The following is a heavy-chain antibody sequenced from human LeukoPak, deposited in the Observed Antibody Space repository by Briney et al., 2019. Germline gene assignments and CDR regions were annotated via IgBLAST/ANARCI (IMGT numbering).Heavy chain of an antibody. CDR1: GFTFNSYW. D-gene: IGHD5-24*01. CDR3: AKDYVSGDGYWDFDY. V-gene: IGHV3-74*01. J-gene: IGHJ4*02. Sequence: GGSLRLSCAASGFTFNSYWMHWVRHAPGKGPVWVSRINNDGSGTTYADSVKGRFTISRDNSRNTMSLEMNSLRVEDTAVYYCAKDYVSGDGYWDFDYWGQGILVTVSS. CDR2: INNDGSGT.